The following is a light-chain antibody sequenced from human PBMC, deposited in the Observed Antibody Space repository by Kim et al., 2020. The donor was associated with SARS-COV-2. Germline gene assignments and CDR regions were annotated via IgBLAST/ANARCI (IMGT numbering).Light chain of an antibody. V-gene: IGKV1-5*01. CDR2: DAS. CDR1: QSISSW. J-gene: IGKJ4*01. CDR3: QQYNSDSSVT. Sequence: GDSVTITCRASQSISSWLAWYQQKPGNAPKVLIYDASSLKSGVPSRFSGSGSGTEFTLTISSLQPDDFATYYCQQYNSDSSVTFGGGTMV.